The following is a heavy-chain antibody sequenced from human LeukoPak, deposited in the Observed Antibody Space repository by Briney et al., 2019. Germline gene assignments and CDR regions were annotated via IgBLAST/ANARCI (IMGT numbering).Heavy chain of an antibody. J-gene: IGHJ4*02. V-gene: IGHV3-21*01. Sequence: GGSLRLSRAASGFTFNSYSMTWVRQAPGKGLEWVSSISSSSFYIYYADSVKGRFTISRDNAKNSLYLQMNSLRAEDTAVYYCARVRDDTNEGYPDYWGQGTLVTVSS. CDR1: GFTFNSYS. CDR2: ISSSSFYI. CDR3: ARVRDDTNEGYPDY. D-gene: IGHD5-12*01.